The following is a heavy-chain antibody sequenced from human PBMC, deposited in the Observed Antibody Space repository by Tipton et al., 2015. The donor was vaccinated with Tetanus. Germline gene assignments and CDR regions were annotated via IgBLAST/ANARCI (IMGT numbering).Heavy chain of an antibody. V-gene: IGHV3-30-3*01. J-gene: IGHJ6*02. CDR1: GFTFSSYA. Sequence: SLRLSCAASGFTFSSYAIHWVRQAPGKGLEWVAAISYDGTKEYYADSVKGRFTASRDNSKNTLYLQMNSLRAEDTAVYYCARGNAVHHYYHGLDVWGQGTTVTVSS. CDR3: ARGNAVHHYYHGLDV. CDR2: ISYDGTKE.